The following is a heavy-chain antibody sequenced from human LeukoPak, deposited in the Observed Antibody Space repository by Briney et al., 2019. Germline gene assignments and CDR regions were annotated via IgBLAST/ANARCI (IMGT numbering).Heavy chain of an antibody. Sequence: ASVKVSCKASGYTFTSYDINWVRQATGQGLEWMGWMNPNSGNTGYAQKFQGRVTITRNTSISTAYMELSSLRSEDTAVYYCARDGYYYDSSGYYYFHWFDPWGQGTLVTVSS. CDR3: ARDGYYYDSSGYYYFHWFDP. CDR2: MNPNSGNT. V-gene: IGHV1-8*03. J-gene: IGHJ5*02. D-gene: IGHD3-22*01. CDR1: GYTFTSYD.